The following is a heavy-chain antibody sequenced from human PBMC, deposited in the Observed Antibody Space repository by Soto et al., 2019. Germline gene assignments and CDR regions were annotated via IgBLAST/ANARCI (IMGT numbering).Heavy chain of an antibody. J-gene: IGHJ5*01. CDR3: ARAYGAGSFDF. V-gene: IGHV1-8*01. CDR2: VNPNTGNT. Sequence: QVQLVQSGAEVKKSGASVKVSCTGSGYTFRSYDIHWVRQATGQGLEWMGWVNPNTGNTGYAQKFQGRVTVTRDMSKSSAYMEVNSLTSEDTAIYYCARAYGAGSFDFWGQGTPVSVSS. CDR1: GYTFRSYD. D-gene: IGHD3-10*01.